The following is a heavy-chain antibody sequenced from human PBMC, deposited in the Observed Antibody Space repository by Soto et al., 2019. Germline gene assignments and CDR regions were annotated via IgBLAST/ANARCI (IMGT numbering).Heavy chain of an antibody. Sequence: EVQLVESGGGLVQPGGSMRLSCAASGFTFSTHSMNWVRQAPGKGLEWVSYISSSSSTIYYADSVKGRFTISRDNAKNSLYLQMNSLRDEDTAVYYCASGSVDFDYWGQGTLVTVSS. J-gene: IGHJ4*02. CDR2: ISSSSSTI. V-gene: IGHV3-48*02. CDR3: ASGSVDFDY. CDR1: GFTFSTHS.